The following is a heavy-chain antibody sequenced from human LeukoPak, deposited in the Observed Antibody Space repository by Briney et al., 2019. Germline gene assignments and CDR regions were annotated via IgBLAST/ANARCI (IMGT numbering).Heavy chain of an antibody. CDR1: GFTLSSYE. CDR2: LSTSGSTK. V-gene: IGHV3-48*03. D-gene: IGHD2-2*01. J-gene: IGHJ4*02. Sequence: GGSLRLSCAASGFTLSSYEMNWVRHAPGKGLEWVSYLSTSGSTKYYADSVKGRFTISRDNAENSLYLQMNSLRAEDTAVYYCARRYCSSTSCTLDYWGQGTLVTVSS. CDR3: ARRYCSSTSCTLDY.